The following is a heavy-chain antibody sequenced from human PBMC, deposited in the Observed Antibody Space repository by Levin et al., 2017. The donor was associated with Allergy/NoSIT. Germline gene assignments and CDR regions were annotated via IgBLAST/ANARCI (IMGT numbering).Heavy chain of an antibody. Sequence: GGSLRLSCAASGFTFRRNPMSWVRQAPGKGLEWVSIISGSGGTTYYADSVKGRFTISRDNSKNSLYMQMNSLRAEDTAMYYCTNQADYGALYWGQGILVTVSS. CDR1: GFTFRRNP. CDR3: TNQADYGALY. V-gene: IGHV3-23*01. J-gene: IGHJ4*02. D-gene: IGHD4-17*01. CDR2: ISGSGGTT.